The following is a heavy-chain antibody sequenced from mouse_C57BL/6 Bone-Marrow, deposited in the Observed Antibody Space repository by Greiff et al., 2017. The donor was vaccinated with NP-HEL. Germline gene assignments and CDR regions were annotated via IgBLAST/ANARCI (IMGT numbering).Heavy chain of an antibody. CDR2: VYPDNGGT. J-gene: IGHJ2*01. CDR3: ARRRLYYFDY. Sequence: EVQLQQSGPVLVKPGPSVKISCKASGFTFTDYYMHWVKQSPGQSLEWIGLVYPDNGGTSYNQKFKGKATLTADTSSSTAYMELSSLTSEDSAVDYCARRRLYYFDYWGQSTTLTVSS. CDR1: GFTFTDYY. V-gene: IGHV1-36*01.